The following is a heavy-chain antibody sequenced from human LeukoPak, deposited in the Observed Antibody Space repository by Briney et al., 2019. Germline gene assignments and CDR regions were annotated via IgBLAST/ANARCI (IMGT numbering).Heavy chain of an antibody. CDR2: ISGSGGST. Sequence: GGSLRLSCAASGFTFSSYAMSWVRQAPGKGLEWVSAISGSGGSTYYADSVKRRFTISRDKSKNTLYLQMNSLRAEDTAVYYCAKDGQVSSGWFDYWGQGTLVTVSS. D-gene: IGHD6-19*01. J-gene: IGHJ4*02. CDR1: GFTFSSYA. V-gene: IGHV3-23*01. CDR3: AKDGQVSSGWFDY.